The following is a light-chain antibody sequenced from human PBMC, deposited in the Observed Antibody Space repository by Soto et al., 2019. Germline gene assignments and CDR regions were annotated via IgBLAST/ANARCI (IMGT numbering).Light chain of an antibody. Sequence: DIQMTQSPSTLSASVGDRVTITCRASQNINAWLAWYQQKPGKAPKLLISDASNLESGVSSRFSGSGYGTEFTLTISSLQPDDFATYSCQQFHTYYTFGQGTKLEIK. CDR1: QNINAW. V-gene: IGKV1-5*01. CDR3: QQFHTYYT. CDR2: DAS. J-gene: IGKJ2*01.